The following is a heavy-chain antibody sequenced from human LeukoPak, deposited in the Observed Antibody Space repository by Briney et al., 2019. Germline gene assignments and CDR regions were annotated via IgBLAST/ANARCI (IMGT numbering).Heavy chain of an antibody. Sequence: ASVKVSCKASGYTFTGYYMHWVRQAPGQGLEWMGWINPNSGGTNYAQKFQGRVTMTRDTSISTAYMALSRLRSDDTAVYYCAAVAGLGNAFDIWGQGTMVTVSS. D-gene: IGHD6-19*01. CDR2: INPNSGGT. V-gene: IGHV1-2*02. J-gene: IGHJ3*02. CDR1: GYTFTGYY. CDR3: AAVAGLGNAFDI.